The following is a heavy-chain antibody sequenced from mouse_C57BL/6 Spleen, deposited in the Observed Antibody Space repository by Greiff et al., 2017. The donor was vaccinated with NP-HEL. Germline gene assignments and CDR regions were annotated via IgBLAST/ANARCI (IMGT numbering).Heavy chain of an antibody. V-gene: IGHV7-3*01. D-gene: IGHD2-4*01. Sequence: EVQVVESGGGLVQPGGSLSLSCAASGFTFTDYYMSWVRQPPGKALEWLGFIRNKANGYTTEYSASVKGRFTISRDNSQSILYLQMNALRAEDSATYYCARSSMIKWYFDVWGTGTTVTVSS. J-gene: IGHJ1*03. CDR2: IRNKANGYTT. CDR1: GFTFTDYY. CDR3: ARSSMIKWYFDV.